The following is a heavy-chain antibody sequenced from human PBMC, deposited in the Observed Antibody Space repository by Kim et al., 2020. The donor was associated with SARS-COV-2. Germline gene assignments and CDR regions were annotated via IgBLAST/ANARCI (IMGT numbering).Heavy chain of an antibody. V-gene: IGHV3-30*04. J-gene: IGHJ4*02. CDR3: ARDLTSYGYYFDY. CDR1: GFTFSSYA. CDR2: ISYDGSNK. D-gene: IGHD5-18*01. Sequence: GGSLRLSCAASGFTFSSYAMHWVRQAPGKGLEWVAVISYDGSNKYYADSVKGRFTISRDNSKNTLYLQMNSLRAEDTAVYYCARDLTSYGYYFDYWGQGTLVTVSS.